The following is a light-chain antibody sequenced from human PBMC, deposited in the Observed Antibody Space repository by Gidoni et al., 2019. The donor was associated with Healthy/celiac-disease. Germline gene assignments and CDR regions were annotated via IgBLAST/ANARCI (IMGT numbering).Light chain of an antibody. CDR1: QSLLHSNGYNY. Sequence: DIVMTQSPLSLPVTPGEPASISCRSSQSLLHSNGYNYLDWYLQKPGQSPQLLIYLGSNRASGVPDRFSGSGSGTEFKLKISRGEAEDVGVYYCMQALQTPPFTFGPGTKVDIK. CDR3: MQALQTPPFT. J-gene: IGKJ3*01. CDR2: LGS. V-gene: IGKV2-28*01.